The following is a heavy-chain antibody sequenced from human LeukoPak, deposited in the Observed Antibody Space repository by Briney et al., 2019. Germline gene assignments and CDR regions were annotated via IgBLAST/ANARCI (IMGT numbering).Heavy chain of an antibody. V-gene: IGHV4-38-2*02. CDR3: ATSLPLDWYFDL. CDR1: DFSITNAYY. D-gene: IGHD5/OR15-5a*01. J-gene: IGHJ2*01. Sequence: SETLSLTCSVSDFSITNAYYWGWIRQPPGKGLQWIGSIYYSGSTYYNPSLKSRVTISVDTSKNQFSLKLSSVAAADTAVYYCATSLPLDWYFDLWGRGTLVSVSS. CDR2: IYYSGST.